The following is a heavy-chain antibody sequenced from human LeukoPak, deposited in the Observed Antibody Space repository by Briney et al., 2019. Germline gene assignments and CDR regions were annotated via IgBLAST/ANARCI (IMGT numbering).Heavy chain of an antibody. V-gene: IGHV4-59*12. D-gene: IGHD6-6*01. CDR1: GGSISSYY. CDR3: ASPYSSSSSGGY. Sequence: SETLSLTCTVSGGSISSYYWSWIRQPPGKGLEWIGYSYYSGSTNYNPSLKSRVTISVDTSKNQFSLKLSSVTAADTAVYYCASPYSSSSSGGYWGQGTLVTVSS. J-gene: IGHJ4*02. CDR2: SYYSGST.